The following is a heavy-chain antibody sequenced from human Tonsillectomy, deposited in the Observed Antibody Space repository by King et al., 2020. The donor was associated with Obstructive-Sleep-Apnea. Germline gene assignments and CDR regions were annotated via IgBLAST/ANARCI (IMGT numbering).Heavy chain of an antibody. CDR3: ARQAAHFDY. Sequence: VHLVESGGGLVQPGGSLRLSCAASGFTFTYSMNWVRQAPGRGLEWVSYIDTSSSNISYAHSVKGRFTISRDNAKNSLFLDMRSLRVEDTAVYYCARQAAHFDYWGRGALVTVSS. CDR1: GFTFTYS. V-gene: IGHV3-48*01. D-gene: IGHD2-15*01. CDR2: IDTSSSNI. J-gene: IGHJ4*02.